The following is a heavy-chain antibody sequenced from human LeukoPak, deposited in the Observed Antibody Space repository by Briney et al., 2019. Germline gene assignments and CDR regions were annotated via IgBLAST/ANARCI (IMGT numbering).Heavy chain of an antibody. D-gene: IGHD6-19*01. J-gene: IGHJ4*02. CDR1: GGSVSSGSYY. Sequence: PSETLSLTCTVSGGSVSSGSYYWSWIRQPPGKGLEWIGYIYYSGSTNYNPSLKSRVTISVDTSKNQFSLKLSSVTAADTAEYYCARRQAVAGEVDYWGQGTLVTVSS. CDR2: IYYSGST. CDR3: ARRQAVAGEVDY. V-gene: IGHV4-61*01.